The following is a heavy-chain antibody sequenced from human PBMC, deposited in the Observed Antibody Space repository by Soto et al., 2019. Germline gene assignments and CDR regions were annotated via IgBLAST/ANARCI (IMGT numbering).Heavy chain of an antibody. CDR2: ISAYNGNT. D-gene: IGHD7-27*01. CDR3: ARDTGDRDYYYYYYMDV. Sequence: ASVKVSCKASGYTFTSYGINWVRQAPGQGLEWMGWISAYNGNTNYAQKLQGRVTMTTDTSTSTAYMELRSLRSDDTAVYYCARDTGDRDYYYYYYMDVWGKGTTVTVSS. V-gene: IGHV1-18*01. CDR1: GYTFTSYG. J-gene: IGHJ6*03.